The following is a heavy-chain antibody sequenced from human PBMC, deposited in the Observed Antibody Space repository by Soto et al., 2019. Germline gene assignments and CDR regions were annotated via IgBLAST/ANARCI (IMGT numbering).Heavy chain of an antibody. Sequence: SETLSLTCAVYGGSFSGYYWSWIRQPPGKGLEWIGEINHSGSTNYNPSLKSRVTISVDTSKNQFSLKLSSVTAADTAVYYCARGLWFGELSSGMDVWGQGTTVTVS. J-gene: IGHJ6*02. CDR2: INHSGST. D-gene: IGHD3-10*01. V-gene: IGHV4-34*01. CDR1: GGSFSGYY. CDR3: ARGLWFGELSSGMDV.